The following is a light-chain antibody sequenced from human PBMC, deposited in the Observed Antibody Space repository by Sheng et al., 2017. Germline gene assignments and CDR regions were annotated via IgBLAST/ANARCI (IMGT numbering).Light chain of an antibody. Sequence: DIQMTQSPSSLSAFVGDRVTITCQASHDIRNYLNWYQQKPGKAPKLLIYDASNLEPGVPSRFTGSGSGTDFSFTISSLQPEDIATYFCLQYDSLPLTFGPGTKVDFK. CDR3: LQYDSLPLT. CDR2: DAS. CDR1: HDIRNY. J-gene: IGKJ3*01. V-gene: IGKV1-33*01.